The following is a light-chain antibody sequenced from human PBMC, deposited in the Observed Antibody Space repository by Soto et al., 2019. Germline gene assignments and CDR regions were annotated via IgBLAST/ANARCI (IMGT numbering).Light chain of an antibody. J-gene: IGLJ1*01. Sequence: QPASVSGSPGQSITISCTGTSSDVGGYNYVSWYQQKPGKAPKLMIYEVANRPSGVSDRFSASKSGNTASLTISGLQAEDEADYYCTSYTSTNTYVFGTGTKVTVL. V-gene: IGLV2-14*01. CDR2: EVA. CDR3: TSYTSTNTYV. CDR1: SSDVGGYNY.